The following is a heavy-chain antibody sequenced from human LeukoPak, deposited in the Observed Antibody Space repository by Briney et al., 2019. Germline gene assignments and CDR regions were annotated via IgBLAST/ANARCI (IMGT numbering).Heavy chain of an antibody. CDR3: AKDSRASRGSGWYNWFDP. J-gene: IGHJ5*02. V-gene: IGHV3-23*01. Sequence: GGSLRLSCAAPGFTFSSYAMSWVRQAPGKGLEWVSAISGSGGSTYYADSVKGRFTISRHNSKNTRYLQRNSLRAEDTAVYYCAKDSRASRGSGWYNWFDPWGQGTLVTVSS. CDR1: GFTFSSYA. CDR2: ISGSGGST. D-gene: IGHD6-19*01.